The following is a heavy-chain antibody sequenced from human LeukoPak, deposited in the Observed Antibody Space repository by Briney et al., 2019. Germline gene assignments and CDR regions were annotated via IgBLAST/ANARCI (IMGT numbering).Heavy chain of an antibody. J-gene: IGHJ6*04. CDR1: GFTVSSNY. CDR3: ARDGYSGYDLYYYYGMDV. Sequence: GGSLRLSCAASGFTVSSNYMSWVRQAPGKGLEWVSVIYSGGSTYYADSVKGRFTISRDNSKNTLYLQMNSLRAEDTAVYYCARDGYSGYDLYYYYGMDVWGKGTTVTVSS. D-gene: IGHD5-12*01. V-gene: IGHV3-53*05. CDR2: IYSGGST.